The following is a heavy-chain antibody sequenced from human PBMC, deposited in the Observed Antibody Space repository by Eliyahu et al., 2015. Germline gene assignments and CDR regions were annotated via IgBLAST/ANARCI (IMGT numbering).Heavy chain of an antibody. CDR3: AREKPWFDS. CDR2: INAGNGNT. J-gene: IGHJ5*01. Sequence: QVQLVQSGAEVKKPGASVKVSCXASGYTFTRYAIHWVRQAPGQRLEWMGWINAGNGNTKYSQKFQDRVTISRDTSASTAFMELSSLRFDDTAFYYCAREKPWFDSWGQGTLITVSS. CDR1: GYTFTRYA. V-gene: IGHV1-3*01.